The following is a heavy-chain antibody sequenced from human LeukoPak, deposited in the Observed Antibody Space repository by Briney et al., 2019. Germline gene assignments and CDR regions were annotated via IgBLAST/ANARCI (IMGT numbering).Heavy chain of an antibody. CDR3: ARDVSCSSTSCYTKHHYYYGMDV. V-gene: IGHV1-69*04. CDR2: IIPILGIA. J-gene: IGHJ6*02. CDR1: GGTFSSYA. D-gene: IGHD2-2*02. Sequence: SVKVSFKASGGTFSSYAISWVRQAPGQGLEWMGRIIPILGIANYAQKFQGRVTITADKSTSTAYMELSSLRSEDTAVYCCARDVSCSSTSCYTKHHYYYGMDVWGQGTTVTVSS.